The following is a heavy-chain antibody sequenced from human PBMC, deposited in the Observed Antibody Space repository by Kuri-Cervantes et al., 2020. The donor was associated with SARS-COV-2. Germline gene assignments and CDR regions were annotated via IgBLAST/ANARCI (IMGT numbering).Heavy chain of an antibody. V-gene: IGHV1-69*13. J-gene: IGHJ4*02. CDR2: IVPIFGTP. CDR1: GDTFNSHT. Sequence: SVKVSCKASGDTFNSHTINWVRQAPGQGLEWMGGIVPIFGTPDYAQKFQGRVTITADTSIAYMELFSLRSADTAVYYCARDDGGAAGQESIFDYWGQGTLVTVS. CDR3: ARDDGGAAGQESIFDY. D-gene: IGHD6-13*01.